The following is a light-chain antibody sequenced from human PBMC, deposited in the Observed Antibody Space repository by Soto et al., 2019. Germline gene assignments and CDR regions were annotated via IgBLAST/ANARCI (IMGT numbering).Light chain of an antibody. J-gene: IGLJ1*01. Sequence: QSLLTHPASLSASPGQSITISCTGTSSDVWTYNLVSWYQQHPGKDPKLMVYEGTKRPSGVSNRFSRSKCGNTASLTISGRQTEDEADYYCCSYVGSSTYVVGTGTKVTVL. CDR2: EGT. CDR3: CSYVGSSTYV. V-gene: IGLV2-23*01. CDR1: SSDVWTYNL.